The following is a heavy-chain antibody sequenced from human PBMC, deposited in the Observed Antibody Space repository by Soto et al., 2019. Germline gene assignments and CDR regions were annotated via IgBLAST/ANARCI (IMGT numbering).Heavy chain of an antibody. V-gene: IGHV6-1*01. CDR1: GDSASSNSAA. Sequence: SQTLSLTCATSGDSASSNSAAWNWIRQSPSRGLEWLGRTYYRSKWYNDYAVSVKSRITINPDTSKNQFSLQLNSVTPEDTAVYYCAREMSLYSSGWYALDYWGQGNLVTVSS. CDR2: TYYRSKWYN. D-gene: IGHD6-19*01. CDR3: AREMSLYSSGWYALDY. J-gene: IGHJ4*02.